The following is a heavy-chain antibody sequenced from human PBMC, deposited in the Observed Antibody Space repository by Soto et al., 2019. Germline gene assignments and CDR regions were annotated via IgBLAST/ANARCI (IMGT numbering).Heavy chain of an antibody. V-gene: IGHV1-69*12. CDR2: IIPIFGTA. D-gene: IGHD2-2*01. J-gene: IGHJ6*02. Sequence: QVQLVQSGAEVKKPGSSVKVSCKASGGTFSSYAISWVRQAPGQGLEWMGGIIPIFGTANYAQKFQGRVTITADESXXTAYMELSRLRSEDTAVYYCARHVPVAGYYYGMDVWGQGTTVTVSS. CDR1: GGTFSSYA. CDR3: ARHVPVAGYYYGMDV.